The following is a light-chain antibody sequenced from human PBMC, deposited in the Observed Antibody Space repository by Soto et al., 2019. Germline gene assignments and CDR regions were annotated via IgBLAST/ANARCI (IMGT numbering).Light chain of an antibody. J-gene: IGKJ5*01. CDR3: QQRSSWPLIT. Sequence: EIVLTQSPATLSLSPGERATLSCRASQSVSSYLAWYQQKPGQAPRLLIYAASDRATGIPARFGGSGSGTDFTLTISSLEPEDFAIYYCQQRSSWPLITFGQGTRLEIK. V-gene: IGKV3-11*01. CDR1: QSVSSY. CDR2: AAS.